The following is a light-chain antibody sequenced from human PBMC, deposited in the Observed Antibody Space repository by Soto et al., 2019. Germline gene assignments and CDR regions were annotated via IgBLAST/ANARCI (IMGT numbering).Light chain of an antibody. J-gene: IGKJ4*01. CDR3: QQRSKWPLT. Sequence: EIVLTQSPATLSLSPGERATLSCRASQSVGTYLAWYQQEPDQAPRLLIYDASHRATGIPARFSGSGSGTDFTLTISRLEPEDFAAYYCQQRSKWPLTFGGGSKVEIK. CDR1: QSVGTY. V-gene: IGKV3-11*01. CDR2: DAS.